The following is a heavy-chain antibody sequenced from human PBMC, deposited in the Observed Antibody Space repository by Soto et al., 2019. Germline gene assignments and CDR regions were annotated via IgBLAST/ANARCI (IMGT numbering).Heavy chain of an antibody. V-gene: IGHV6-1*01. CDR1: GDSVSSNSAA. D-gene: IGHD6-19*01. CDR2: TYYRSKWYN. J-gene: IGHJ4*02. CDR3: ARWTETPVDGHFEY. Sequence: SRTLSLTCAISGDSVSSNSAAWNWIRQSPSRGLEWLGRTYYRSKWYNGYAVSVKGRITINPDTSKNQFSLQLNSVTPEDTAVYYCARWTETPVDGHFEYWGQGTLVTVSS.